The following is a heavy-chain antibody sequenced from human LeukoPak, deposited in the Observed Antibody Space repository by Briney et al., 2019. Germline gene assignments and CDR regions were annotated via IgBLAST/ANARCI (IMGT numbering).Heavy chain of an antibody. V-gene: IGHV3-30*18. CDR3: AKDSGVWGFDT. CDR2: ISYDGSNK. Sequence: GGSLRLSCAASGFTFSSYGMHWVRQAPGKGLEWVAVISYDGSNKYYAGSVKGRFTISRDNSKNTLYLQMNSLRAEDSAVYYCAKDSGVWGFDTWGQGTLVTVSS. J-gene: IGHJ5*02. CDR1: GFTFSSYG. D-gene: IGHD6-13*01.